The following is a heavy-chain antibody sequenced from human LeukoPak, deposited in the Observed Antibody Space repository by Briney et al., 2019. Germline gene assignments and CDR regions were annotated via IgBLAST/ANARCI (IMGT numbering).Heavy chain of an antibody. V-gene: IGHV3-21*01. CDR1: GFTFSSYS. Sequence: GGSLRLSCAASGFTFSSYSMNWVRHAPGEGMEWVSSISSSSSYIYYADSVKGRFTISRDNAKNSLYLQVNSLRAEDTAVYYCARDLWFGELIDPWGQGTLVTVSS. D-gene: IGHD3-10*01. CDR3: ARDLWFGELIDP. J-gene: IGHJ5*02. CDR2: ISSSSSYI.